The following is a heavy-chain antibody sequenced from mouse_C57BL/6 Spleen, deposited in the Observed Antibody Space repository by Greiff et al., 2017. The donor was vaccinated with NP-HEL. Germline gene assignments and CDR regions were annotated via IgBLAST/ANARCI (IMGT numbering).Heavy chain of an antibody. CDR3: ARDGDDYDVYFDV. Sequence: EVKVVESGGGLVKPGGSLKLSCAASGFTFSSYAMSWVRQTPEKRLEWVATISDGGSYTYYPDNVKGRFTISRDNAKNNLYLQMSHLKSEDTAMYYCARDGDDYDVYFDVWGTGTTVTVSS. CDR1: GFTFSSYA. V-gene: IGHV5-4*01. D-gene: IGHD2-4*01. CDR2: ISDGGSYT. J-gene: IGHJ1*03.